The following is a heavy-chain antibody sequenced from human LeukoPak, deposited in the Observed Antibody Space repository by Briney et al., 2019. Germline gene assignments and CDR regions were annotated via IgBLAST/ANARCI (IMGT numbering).Heavy chain of an antibody. CDR3: ARAGLQVQLWFSGQN. J-gene: IGHJ4*02. Sequence: GGSLRLSCAASGFTFSSYSMSWVRQAPGKGLEWVSYISRSRTNIYYADSVKGRFTISRDNAKNALYLQMNSLRVEDTAVYYCARAGLQVQLWFSGQNWGPGTLVTVSS. CDR1: GFTFSSYS. V-gene: IGHV3-48*01. CDR2: ISRSRTNI. D-gene: IGHD5-18*01.